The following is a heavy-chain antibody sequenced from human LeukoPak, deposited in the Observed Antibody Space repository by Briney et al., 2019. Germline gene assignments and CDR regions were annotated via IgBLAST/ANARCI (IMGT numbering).Heavy chain of an antibody. J-gene: IGHJ4*02. V-gene: IGHV4-61*02. CDR3: AREGRIQLWTFDY. CDR2: IYTSGST. Sequence: SQTLSLTCTVSGGSISSGSYYWSRIRQPAGKGLEWIGRIYTSGSTNYNPSLKSRVTISVDTSKNQFSLKLSSVTAADTAVYYCAREGRIQLWTFDYWGQGTLVTVSS. D-gene: IGHD5-18*01. CDR1: GGSISSGSYY.